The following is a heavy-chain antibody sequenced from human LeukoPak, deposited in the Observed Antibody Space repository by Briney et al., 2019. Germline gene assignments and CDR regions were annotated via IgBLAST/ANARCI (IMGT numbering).Heavy chain of an antibody. Sequence: ASVKVSCKASGYTFTGYYMHWVRQAPGQGLEWMGRINPNSGATNSAQKFQGRVTMTRDTSISTAYMELSRLRFDDTAAYYCARAKGAVDHNWFDPWGQGTLVTVSS. V-gene: IGHV1-2*06. CDR2: INPNSGAT. CDR3: ARAKGAVDHNWFDP. J-gene: IGHJ5*02. CDR1: GYTFTGYY. D-gene: IGHD6-19*01.